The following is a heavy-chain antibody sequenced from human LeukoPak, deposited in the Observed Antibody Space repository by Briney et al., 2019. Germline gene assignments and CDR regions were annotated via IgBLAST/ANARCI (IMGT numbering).Heavy chain of an antibody. J-gene: IGHJ4*02. CDR2: IKQDGSEK. CDR3: ARDHTTEFGTYYYDSSGYFDY. D-gene: IGHD3-22*01. V-gene: IGHV3-7*01. CDR1: GFTFSDYY. Sequence: GGSLRLSCAASGFTFSDYYMSWVRQAPGKGLEWVANIKQDGSEKYYVDSVKGRFTISRDNAKNSLYLQMNSLRAEDTAVYYRARDHTTEFGTYYYDSSGYFDYWGQGTLVTVSS.